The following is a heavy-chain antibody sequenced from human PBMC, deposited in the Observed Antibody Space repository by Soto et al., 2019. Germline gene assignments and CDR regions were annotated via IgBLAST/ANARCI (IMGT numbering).Heavy chain of an antibody. Sequence: PSETLSLTCTVSGGSISSYYWSWIRQPPGKGLEWIGYIYYSGSTNYNPSLKSRVTISVDTSKNQFSLKLSSVTAADTAVYYCARDRIGVELHPWGQGTLVTVSS. CDR2: IYYSGST. D-gene: IGHD1-7*01. CDR1: GGSISSYY. J-gene: IGHJ5*02. CDR3: ARDRIGVELHP. V-gene: IGHV4-59*01.